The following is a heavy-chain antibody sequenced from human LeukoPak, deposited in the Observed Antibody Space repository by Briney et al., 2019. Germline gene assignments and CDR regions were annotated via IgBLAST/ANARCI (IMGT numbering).Heavy chain of an antibody. J-gene: IGHJ4*02. Sequence: GGSLRLSCAASGFTFSTYAISWVRQAPGKGLEWVSNISPSGGSTYYADSVKGRFTISRDNSKNTLWLQMTSLRADDTALYFCAKTFRHGDYYFDSWGQGTLVSVSS. D-gene: IGHD4-17*01. CDR2: ISPSGGST. CDR1: GFTFSTYA. CDR3: AKTFRHGDYYFDS. V-gene: IGHV3-23*01.